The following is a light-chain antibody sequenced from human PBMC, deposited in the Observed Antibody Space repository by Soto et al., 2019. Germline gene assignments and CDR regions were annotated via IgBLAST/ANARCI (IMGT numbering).Light chain of an antibody. CDR2: DAS. Sequence: EIVLTQSPATLSLSPGERATLSCRASQSVSGYLAWYQQKPGQAPRLLIYDASNRATGIPARFSGSGSGTDFTRTISSLEHEDFAIYYCQQRSNWPPSITFGQGTRLEIK. V-gene: IGKV3-11*01. CDR1: QSVSGY. J-gene: IGKJ5*01. CDR3: QQRSNWPPSIT.